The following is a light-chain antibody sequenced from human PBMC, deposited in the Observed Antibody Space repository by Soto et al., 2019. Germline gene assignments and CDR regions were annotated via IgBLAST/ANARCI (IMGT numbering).Light chain of an antibody. CDR3: QQYGSSPIT. CDR2: GSS. V-gene: IGKV3-20*01. CDR1: QSITSSH. Sequence: EIVLTQSPGTLSLSPGERATLSCRASQSITSSHLAWYQQKPGQAPRLLIYGSSSRATGIPDRFSGSGSGTDFTLTISRLEPEDFAVYYCQQYGSSPITFGQGTRLEIK. J-gene: IGKJ5*01.